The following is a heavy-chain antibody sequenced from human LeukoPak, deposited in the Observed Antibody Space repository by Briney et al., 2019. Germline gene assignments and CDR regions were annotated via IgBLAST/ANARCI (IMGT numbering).Heavy chain of an antibody. V-gene: IGHV3-15*05. J-gene: IGHJ4*02. Sequence: GGSLRLSCATSGFSFSDAWMSWVRQAPGKGLEWVARVKSESDGGTIDYAAPVKGRFSISRDDSRKMVFLQMNSLKTEDTGVYYCNTDFDYWGQGTLVTVSS. CDR2: VKSESDGGTI. CDR3: NTDFDY. CDR1: GFSFSDAW.